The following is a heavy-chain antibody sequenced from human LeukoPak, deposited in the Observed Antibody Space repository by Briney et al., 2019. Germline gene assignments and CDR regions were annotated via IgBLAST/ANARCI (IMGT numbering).Heavy chain of an antibody. Sequence: GGSLRLSCAASGFTFNIFSMNWVRQAPGKGLELVSSISSSSSYIYYADSVKGRFTISRDNSKNTLYLQMNSLRAEDTAVYYCATENDYGDVYFDYWGQGTLVTVSS. CDR1: GFTFNIFS. CDR2: ISSSSSYI. V-gene: IGHV3-21*01. CDR3: ATENDYGDVYFDY. J-gene: IGHJ4*02. D-gene: IGHD4-17*01.